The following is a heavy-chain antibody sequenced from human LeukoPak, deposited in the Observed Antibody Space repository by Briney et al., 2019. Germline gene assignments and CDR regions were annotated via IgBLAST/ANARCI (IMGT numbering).Heavy chain of an antibody. CDR2: INNDGSYT. V-gene: IGHV3-74*01. J-gene: IGHJ4*02. D-gene: IGHD1-26*01. Sequence: GGSLRLSCAASEFTFSSYWMHWARQGPGKELVWVSRINNDGSYTSYVDSVKGRFTISRDNAKSTLYLQMSSLRAEDTAIYYCVKDDGIYGVDYWGQGSLVTVSS. CDR3: VKDDGIYGVDY. CDR1: EFTFSSYW.